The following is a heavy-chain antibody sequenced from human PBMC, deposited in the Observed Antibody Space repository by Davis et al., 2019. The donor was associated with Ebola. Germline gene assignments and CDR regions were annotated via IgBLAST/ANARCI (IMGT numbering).Heavy chain of an antibody. Sequence: GESLKIPCAASGFTFSSYWMHWVRQTPGKGLVWVSRINTDGSFADHADSVKGRFTISRDNARNTVSLQMNSLRAKDTALYYCARSSYQPDWWGQGTLVTVSS. J-gene: IGHJ4*02. CDR3: ARSSYQPDW. CDR2: INTDGSFA. D-gene: IGHD2-2*01. CDR1: GFTFSSYW. V-gene: IGHV3-74*01.